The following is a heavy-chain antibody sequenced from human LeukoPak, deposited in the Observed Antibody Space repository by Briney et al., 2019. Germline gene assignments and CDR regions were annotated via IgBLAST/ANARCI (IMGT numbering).Heavy chain of an antibody. CDR1: GFTFSSYA. CDR3: ARGSTVTSAGLGDY. D-gene: IGHD4-17*01. Sequence: GGSLRLSCAASGFTFSSYAMHWVRQAPGKGLEYVSAISSNGVITYYANSVKGRFTISRDNSKNTLYLQMGSLRAEDMAVYYCARGSTVTSAGLGDYWGQGTLVTVSS. V-gene: IGHV3-64*01. J-gene: IGHJ4*02. CDR2: ISSNGVIT.